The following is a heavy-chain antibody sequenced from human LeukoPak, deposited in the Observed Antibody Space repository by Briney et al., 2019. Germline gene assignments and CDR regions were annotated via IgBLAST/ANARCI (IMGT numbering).Heavy chain of an antibody. V-gene: IGHV1-18*01. CDR2: ISAYNGNT. D-gene: IGHD3-10*01. CDR1: GHTFTSYG. Sequence: ASVKVSCKASGHTFTSYGISWVRQAPGQGLEWMGWISAYNGNTNYAQKLQGRVTMTTDTSTSTAYMELRSLRSDDTAVYYCARASDYYGSGTVWGQGTMVTVSS. J-gene: IGHJ3*01. CDR3: ARASDYYGSGTV.